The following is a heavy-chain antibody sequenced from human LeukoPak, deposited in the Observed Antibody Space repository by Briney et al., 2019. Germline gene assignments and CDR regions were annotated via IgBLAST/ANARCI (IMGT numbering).Heavy chain of an antibody. D-gene: IGHD3-22*01. CDR2: ISYDGSNK. CDR1: GFTVSSNY. CDR3: ARDYYYDSSGYSYYFDY. J-gene: IGHJ4*02. Sequence: PGGSLRLSCAASGFTVSSNYMSWVRQAPGKGLEWVAVISYDGSNKYYADSVKGRFTISRDNSKNTLYLQMNSLRAEDTAVYYCARDYYYDSSGYSYYFDYWGQGTLVTVSS. V-gene: IGHV3-30-3*01.